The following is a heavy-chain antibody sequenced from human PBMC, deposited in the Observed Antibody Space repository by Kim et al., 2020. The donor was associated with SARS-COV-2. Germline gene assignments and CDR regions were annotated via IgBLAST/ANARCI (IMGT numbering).Heavy chain of an antibody. Sequence: YADSVKGRFTISRDNAKNSVFLQMNSLRAEDTAVYYCVRDPPDGLWYFDVWGSGTLVTVSS. D-gene: IGHD6-25*01. CDR3: VRDPPDGLWYFDV. V-gene: IGHV3-11*04. J-gene: IGHJ2*01.